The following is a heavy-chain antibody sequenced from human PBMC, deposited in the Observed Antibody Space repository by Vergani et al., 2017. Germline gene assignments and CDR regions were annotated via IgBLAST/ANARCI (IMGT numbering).Heavy chain of an antibody. J-gene: IGHJ4*02. CDR2: INHSGST. V-gene: IGHV4-34*01. CDR1: GGSFSGYY. CDR3: ARGLRYCSSTSCHYYFDY. Sequence: QVQLPQWGAGLLKPSETLSLTCAVYGGSFSGYYWSWIRQPPGKGLEWIGEINHSGSTNYNPSLKSRVTISVDTSKNQFSLKLSSVTAADTAVYYCARGLRYCSSTSCHYYFDYWGQGTLVTVSS. D-gene: IGHD2-2*01.